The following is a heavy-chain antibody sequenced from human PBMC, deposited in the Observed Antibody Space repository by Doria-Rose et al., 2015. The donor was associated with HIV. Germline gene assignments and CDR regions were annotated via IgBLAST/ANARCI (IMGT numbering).Heavy chain of an antibody. CDR2: IYYSGSA. J-gene: IGHJ2*01. CDR3: ARGTYSSSPPGYFDL. V-gene: IGHV4-39*07. CDR1: GGSISSSSYY. Sequence: VKPSETLSLTCTVSGGSISSSSYYWGWIRQPPGKGLEWIGSIYYSGSAYYNPSLKSRVTISVDTSKNQFSLKLSSLTAADTAVYYCARGTYSSSPPGYFDLWGRGTLVTVSS. D-gene: IGHD6-6*01.